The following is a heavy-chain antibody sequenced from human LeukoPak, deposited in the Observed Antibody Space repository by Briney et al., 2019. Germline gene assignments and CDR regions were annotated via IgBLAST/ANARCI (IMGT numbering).Heavy chain of an antibody. Sequence: GESLRISCKGSGYSFTSYWISWVRQMPGKGLGWMGRIDPSDSYTNYSPSFQGHVTISADKSISTAYLQWSSLKASDTAMYYCASAPLGYCSSTSCYESEYYYYGMDVWGKGTTVTVSS. V-gene: IGHV5-10-1*01. CDR2: IDPSDSYT. CDR3: ASAPLGYCSSTSCYESEYYYYGMDV. D-gene: IGHD2-2*01. CDR1: GYSFTSYW. J-gene: IGHJ6*04.